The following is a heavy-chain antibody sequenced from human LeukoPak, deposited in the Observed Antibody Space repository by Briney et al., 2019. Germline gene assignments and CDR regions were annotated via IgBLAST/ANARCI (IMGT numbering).Heavy chain of an antibody. D-gene: IGHD3-3*01. J-gene: IGHJ4*02. CDR2: IGTAGDT. Sequence: GGSLRLSCAASGFTFSSYDMHWVRQATGKGLEWVSAIGTAGDTYYPGSVKGRFTISRENAKNSLYLQMNSLRAGDTAVYYCARPNNDFGVGNYNGGGQETLFTVSS. CDR3: ARPNNDFGVGNYNG. CDR1: GFTFSSYD. V-gene: IGHV3-13*01.